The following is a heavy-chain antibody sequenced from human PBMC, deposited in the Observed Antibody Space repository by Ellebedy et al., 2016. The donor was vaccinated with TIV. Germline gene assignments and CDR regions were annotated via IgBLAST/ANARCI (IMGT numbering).Heavy chain of an antibody. CDR3: AKGTGTTPLDDHYFDY. Sequence: GESLKIACAASGFPFSGSSMNWVRQAPGKGLEWVSYIRSRGQTIYYADPVKGRFTISRDNAKNSLFLQMNSLRDEDTAVYYCAKGTGTTPLDDHYFDYWGQGTLVTVSS. CDR1: GFPFSGSS. J-gene: IGHJ4*02. V-gene: IGHV3-48*02. D-gene: IGHD4-11*01. CDR2: IRSRGQTI.